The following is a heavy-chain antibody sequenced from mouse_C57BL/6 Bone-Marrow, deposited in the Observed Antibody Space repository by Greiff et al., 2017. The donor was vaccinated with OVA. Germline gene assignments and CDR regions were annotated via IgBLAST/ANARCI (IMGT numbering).Heavy chain of an antibody. J-gene: IGHJ1*03. CDR3: AMNWDGV. V-gene: IGHV1-82*01. D-gene: IGHD4-1*01. CDR1: GYAFSSSW. CDR2: IYPGDGDT. Sequence: VKLMESGPELVKPGASVKISCKASGYAFSSSWMNWVKQRPGKGLEWIGRIYPGDGDTNYNGKFKGKATLTADKSSSTAYMQLSSLTSEDSAVYFCAMNWDGVWGTGTTVTVSS.